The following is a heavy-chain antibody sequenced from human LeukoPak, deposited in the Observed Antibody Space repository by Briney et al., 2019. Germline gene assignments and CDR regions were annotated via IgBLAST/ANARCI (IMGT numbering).Heavy chain of an antibody. Sequence: GSLRLSCTASGFPFSDYSMNWVRQAPGKGLEWISYIGISSGNTKYADSVKGRFTISADNARNSLYLQMNSLRVEDTAVYYCARDHNYAFDNWGQGTLVTVSS. D-gene: IGHD1-1*01. J-gene: IGHJ4*02. V-gene: IGHV3-48*04. CDR1: GFPFSDYS. CDR3: ARDHNYAFDN. CDR2: IGISSGNT.